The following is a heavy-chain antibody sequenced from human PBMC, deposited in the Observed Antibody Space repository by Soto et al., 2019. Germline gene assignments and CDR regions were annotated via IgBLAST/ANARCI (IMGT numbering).Heavy chain of an antibody. V-gene: IGHV2-5*01. J-gene: IGHJ4*02. CDR2: IYWNDDK. Sequence: SGPTLVNPTQTVTLTCTFSGFSLSTSGVSVGWIRQPPGKALEWLAFIYWNDDKRYRPSLKSRLTITKDNSKKQVVLTMTDMDPSDTATYYCAHRLGSRGPFDYWGQGNLVTVSS. CDR3: AHRLGSRGPFDY. D-gene: IGHD6-25*01. CDR1: GFSLSTSGVS.